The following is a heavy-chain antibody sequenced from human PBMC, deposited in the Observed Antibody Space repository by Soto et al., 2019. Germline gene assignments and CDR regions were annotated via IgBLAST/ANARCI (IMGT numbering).Heavy chain of an antibody. J-gene: IGHJ4*02. V-gene: IGHV4-31*03. D-gene: IGHD6-13*01. CDR2: IHYRGTT. CDR1: GGPIINGDSY. CDR3: ARDALGAAPY. Sequence: QVQLQESGPGLVKPSQTLSLTCTVSGGPIINGDSYLNWIRQHPEKGLEWMGYIHYRGTTNYNPALKNRILISIDTSKNEFPLRLTSVTAADTAVYYCARDALGAAPYWGQGPLVTVSS.